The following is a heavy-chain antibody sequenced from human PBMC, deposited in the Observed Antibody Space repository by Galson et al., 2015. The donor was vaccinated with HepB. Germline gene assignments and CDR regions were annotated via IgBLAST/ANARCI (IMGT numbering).Heavy chain of an antibody. CDR3: AKDSYCGGDCYPTDFVLYFQH. Sequence: SLRLSCAASGFTFDDYAMHWVRQAPGKGLEWVSLISWDGGSTYYADSVKGRFTISRDNSKNSLYLQMNSLRAEDTALYYCAKDSYCGGDCYPTDFVLYFQHWGQGTLVTVSS. CDR2: ISWDGGST. CDR1: GFTFDDYA. J-gene: IGHJ1*01. D-gene: IGHD2-21*02. V-gene: IGHV3-43D*03.